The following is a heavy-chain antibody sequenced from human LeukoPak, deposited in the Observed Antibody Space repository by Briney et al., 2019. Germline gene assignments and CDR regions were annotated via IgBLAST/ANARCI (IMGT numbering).Heavy chain of an antibody. CDR2: INPNSGGT. CDR3: ARGSVDMAAAGLDY. V-gene: IGHV1-2*04. D-gene: IGHD6-13*01. CDR1: GYTFTSYA. Sequence: ASVKVSCKASGYTFTSYAMHWVRQAPGQRLEWMGWINPNSGGTNYAQKFQGWVTMTRDTPISTAYMELSKLRSDDTAVYYCARGSVDMAAAGLDYWGQGTLVTVSS. J-gene: IGHJ4*02.